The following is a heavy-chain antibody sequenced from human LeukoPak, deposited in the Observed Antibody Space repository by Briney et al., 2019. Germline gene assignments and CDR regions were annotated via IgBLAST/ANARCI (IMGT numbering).Heavy chain of an antibody. J-gene: IGHJ5*02. D-gene: IGHD3-9*01. CDR3: ARVLRYFDWLPKGSWFDP. V-gene: IGHV4-39*07. Sequence: SETLSLTCTVSGGSISSSSYYWGWIRQPPGKGLEWIGSIYYSGSTYYNPSLKSRVTISVDTSKNQFSLKLSSVTAADTAVYYCARVLRYFDWLPKGSWFDPWGQGTLVTVSS. CDR1: GGSISSSSYY. CDR2: IYYSGST.